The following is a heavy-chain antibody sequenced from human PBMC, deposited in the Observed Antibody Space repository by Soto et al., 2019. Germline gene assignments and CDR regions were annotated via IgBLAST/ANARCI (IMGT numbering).Heavy chain of an antibody. CDR3: ARPVVIAAAGTGGEDYYYYMDV. J-gene: IGHJ6*03. V-gene: IGHV4-39*01. D-gene: IGHD6-13*01. CDR2: IYYSGST. Sequence: SETLSLSCTVCGGSIFSPGHYWGWIRQPPGKGLEWIGSIYYSGSTYYNPSLKSRVTISVDTSKNQFSLKLSSVTAADTAVYYCARPVVIAAAGTGGEDYYYYMDVWGKGTTVTVSS. CDR1: GGSIFSPGHY.